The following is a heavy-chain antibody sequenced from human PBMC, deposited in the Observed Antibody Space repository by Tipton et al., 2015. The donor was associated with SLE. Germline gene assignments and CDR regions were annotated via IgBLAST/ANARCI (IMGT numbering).Heavy chain of an antibody. CDR3: ATREYAYGPYYDMDV. CDR2: IYYSGST. CDR1: GGSISSSNYY. J-gene: IGHJ6*02. Sequence: TLSLTCTVSGGSISSSNYYWGWIRQPPGKGLEWIGSIYYSGSTYYKPSLKSRLPISVDTSKNQFSLKLSSVTAADTAVYYCATREYAYGPYYDMDVWGQGTTVTVSS. D-gene: IGHD2/OR15-2a*01. V-gene: IGHV4-39*01.